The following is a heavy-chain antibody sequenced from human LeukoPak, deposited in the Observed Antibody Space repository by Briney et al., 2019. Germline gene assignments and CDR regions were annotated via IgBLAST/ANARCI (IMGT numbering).Heavy chain of an antibody. D-gene: IGHD3-22*01. Sequence: SQTLSLTCTVSGGSMSSGDYCWSWIRQPPGKGLEWIGYIYYSGSTYYNPSLKSRVTISVDTSKNQFSLKLSSVTAADTAAYYCASYYDSSGYFYWGQGTLVTVSS. CDR1: GGSMSSGDYC. J-gene: IGHJ4*02. CDR2: IYYSGST. V-gene: IGHV4-30-4*01. CDR3: ASYYDSSGYFY.